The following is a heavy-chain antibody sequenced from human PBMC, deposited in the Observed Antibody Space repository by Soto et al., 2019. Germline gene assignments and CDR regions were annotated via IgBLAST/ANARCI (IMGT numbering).Heavy chain of an antibody. V-gene: IGHV1-46*01. D-gene: IGHD2-2*01. CDR3: ARDIVVVPAAEYKTPTRAFDI. J-gene: IGHJ3*02. CDR2: INPSGGST. CDR1: GYSFTSYY. Sequence: ASVKVSCKASGYSFTSYYMHWVRQAPGQGLEWMGIINPSGGSTGYAQKLQGRVTMTTDTSTSTAYMELRSLRSDDTAVYYCARDIVVVPAAEYKTPTRAFDIWGQGTMVTVSS.